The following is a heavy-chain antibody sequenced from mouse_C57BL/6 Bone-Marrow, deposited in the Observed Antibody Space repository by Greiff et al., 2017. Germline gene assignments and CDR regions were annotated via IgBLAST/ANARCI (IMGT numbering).Heavy chain of an antibody. Sequence: QVQLQQPGAELVMPGASVKLSCKASGYTFTSYWMHWVKQRPGQGLEWIGEIDPSDSYTNYNQKFKGKSTLTVDKSSSTAYMQRSSLTSEDSAVYYCARRGVTTPLAHWGEEGLVTVSA. CDR3: ARRGVTTPLAH. J-gene: IGHJ3*01. V-gene: IGHV1-69*01. D-gene: IGHD2-2*01. CDR2: IDPSDSYT. CDR1: GYTFTSYW.